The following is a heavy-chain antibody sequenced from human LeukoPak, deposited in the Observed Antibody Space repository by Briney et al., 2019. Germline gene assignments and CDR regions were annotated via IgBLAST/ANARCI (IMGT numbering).Heavy chain of an antibody. CDR3: AKDRSCSGSSCNVGS. D-gene: IGHD2-2*01. V-gene: IGHV3-23*01. CDR1: GFTFSSFA. J-gene: IGHJ3*01. Sequence: PGGSLRLSCAASGFTFSSFAMSWVRQAPGKGLEWVSAISGSGGSTFYADSVKGRFTISRDNSKNTLSLQMNGLRAEDTAVYYCAKDRSCSGSSCNVGSWGQGTMVTVSS. CDR2: ISGSGGST.